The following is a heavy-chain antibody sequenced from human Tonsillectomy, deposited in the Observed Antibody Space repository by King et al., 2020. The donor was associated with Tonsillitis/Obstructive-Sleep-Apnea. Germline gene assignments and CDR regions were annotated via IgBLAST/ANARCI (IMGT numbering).Heavy chain of an antibody. D-gene: IGHD1-7*01. J-gene: IGHJ4*02. CDR3: ARDLLTGTTGY. V-gene: IGHV3-33*01. Sequence: VQLVESGGGVVQPGRSLRLSCAASGFTFSSYCMHWVRQAPGKGLEWVAVILYDGSNKYYADSVKGRFTISRDNSKNTLYLQMNSLRAEDTAVYYCARDLLTGTTGYWGQGTLVTVSS. CDR1: GFTFSSYC. CDR2: ILYDGSNK.